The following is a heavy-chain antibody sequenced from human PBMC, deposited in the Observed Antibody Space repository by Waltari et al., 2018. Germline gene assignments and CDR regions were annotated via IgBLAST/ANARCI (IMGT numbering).Heavy chain of an antibody. J-gene: IGHJ4*02. CDR2: IFYSXVT. CDR3: ARDSHHGGVDX. CDR1: GGPISTYY. Sequence: VQLXDSGPGXLKPSATLSXTCPVPGGPISTYYWSWIRQSPGKGXEWIVXIFYSXVTSYNSSRKXRVTISVDTSKNQFSLKXNSVTAADXAVYYXARDSHHGGVDXWGQGTLVTVSS. V-gene: IGHV4-59*01. D-gene: IGHD4-17*01.